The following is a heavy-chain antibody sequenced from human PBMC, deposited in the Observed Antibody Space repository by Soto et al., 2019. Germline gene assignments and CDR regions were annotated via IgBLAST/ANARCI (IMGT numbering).Heavy chain of an antibody. CDR2: IKSKTDGGTT. V-gene: IGHV3-15*01. D-gene: IGHD3-22*01. J-gene: IGHJ4*02. CDR1: GFTFSNAW. CDR3: TTPLFDSSGYYHDY. Sequence: GGSLRLSCAASGFTFSNAWMSWVRQAPGKGLEWVGRIKSKTDGGTTDYAAPVKGRFTISRDDSKNTLYLQVNSLKTEDTAVYYCTTPLFDSSGYYHDYWGQGNLVTVSS.